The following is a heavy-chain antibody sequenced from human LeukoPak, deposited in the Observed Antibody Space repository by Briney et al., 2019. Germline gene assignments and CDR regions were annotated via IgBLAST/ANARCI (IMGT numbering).Heavy chain of an antibody. CDR3: ARGYYSASRIDY. CDR2: INSDGSTT. Sequence: RGSLRLSCAASGLTFSRFWMHWVRRAPGTGLQWISRINSDGSTTTYADSVKGRLTISRDNAKNTVYLQMNSLRAEDTAVYYCARGYYSASRIDYWGQGALVTISS. J-gene: IGHJ4*02. CDR1: GLTFSRFW. V-gene: IGHV3-74*01. D-gene: IGHD2-8*01.